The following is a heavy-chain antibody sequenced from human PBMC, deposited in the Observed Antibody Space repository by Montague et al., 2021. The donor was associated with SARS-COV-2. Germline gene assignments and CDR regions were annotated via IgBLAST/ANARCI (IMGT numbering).Heavy chain of an antibody. CDR1: GFSLISDGVG. V-gene: IGHV2-5*01. J-gene: IGHJ4*02. CDR3: AHSLLLSSLGDFDS. CDR2: IFWNDDK. Sequence: PALVKPTQTLTLTCKFSGFSLISDGVGVGWIRQPPGKALEWLALIFWNDDKRYNSSLKNRLTVTKDTSKNQVVLTMTNMDPLDTGTYYCAHSLLLSSLGDFDSWGQGTLVTVAS. D-gene: IGHD2/OR15-2a*01.